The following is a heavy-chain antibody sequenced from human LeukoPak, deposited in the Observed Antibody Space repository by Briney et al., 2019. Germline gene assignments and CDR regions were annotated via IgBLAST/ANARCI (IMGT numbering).Heavy chain of an antibody. CDR1: GYTFTGYY. CDR2: INPNSGGT. Sequence: ASVKVSCKASGYTFTGYYMHWVRQAPGQGLEWMGWINPNSGGTNYAQKFQGRVTMTRDTSFSTAYMELSRLRSDDTAVYYCARDHKVGYFTAGGELDYWGQGTLVTVSS. V-gene: IGHV1-2*02. CDR3: ARDHKVGYFTAGGELDY. D-gene: IGHD3-16*01. J-gene: IGHJ4*02.